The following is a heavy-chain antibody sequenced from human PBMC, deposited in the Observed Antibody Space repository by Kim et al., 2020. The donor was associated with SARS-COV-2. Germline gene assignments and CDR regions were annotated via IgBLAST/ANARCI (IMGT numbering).Heavy chain of an antibody. D-gene: IGHD3-22*01. Sequence: GGSLRLSCAASGFTFSDYYMSWIRQAPGKGLEWVSYISSSSSYTNYADSVKGRFTISIDNAKNSLYLQMNSLRAEDTAVYYCARVFSGDYYEEGGFDYWGQGTLVTVSS. J-gene: IGHJ4*02. CDR1: GFTFSDYY. CDR2: ISSSSSYT. V-gene: IGHV3-11*06. CDR3: ARVFSGDYYEEGGFDY.